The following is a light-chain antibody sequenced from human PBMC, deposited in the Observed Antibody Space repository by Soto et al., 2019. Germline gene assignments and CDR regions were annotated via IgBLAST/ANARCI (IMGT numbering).Light chain of an antibody. Sequence: QAASVSGSPGQSITITCTGTSSDVGGYNYVSWFQQHPGKAPKLMIYDVSNRPSGVPYRFSGSKSGNTASLTISGLQAEDEADYYCSSYTTSSTVFGGGTKLTVL. CDR2: DVS. V-gene: IGLV2-14*03. CDR1: SSDVGGYNY. CDR3: SSYTTSSTV. J-gene: IGLJ3*02.